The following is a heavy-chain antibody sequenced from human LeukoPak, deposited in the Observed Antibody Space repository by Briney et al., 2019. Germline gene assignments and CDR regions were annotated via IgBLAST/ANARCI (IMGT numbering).Heavy chain of an antibody. CDR2: MYLSGTT. CDR3: AGLVGRYSSGLYYYYFDY. Sequence: PSGALSLTCTVSGDSINSLDLWSWVRQPPGKGLEWIGEMYLSGTTHSNPSVKSRVTISIDKSKNQFFLNLSSVTAADTAVYYCAGLVGRYSSGLYYYYFDYWGQGTLVTVSS. D-gene: IGHD3-22*01. J-gene: IGHJ4*02. V-gene: IGHV4-4*02. CDR1: GDSINSLDL.